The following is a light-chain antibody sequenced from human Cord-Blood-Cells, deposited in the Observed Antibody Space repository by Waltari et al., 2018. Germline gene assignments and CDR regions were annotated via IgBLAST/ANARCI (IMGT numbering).Light chain of an antibody. J-gene: IGKJ1*01. V-gene: IGKV1-5*01. CDR3: QQYNSYSGT. CDR2: DAS. CDR1: PIISSW. Sequence: DIQMTQSSSPIAASVAVIATVTCRASPIISSWLAWYQQKTGKAPQLLIYDASSLESGVPSRFSGSGSGTEFTLTISSLQPDDFATYYCQQYNSYSGTFGQGTKVEIK.